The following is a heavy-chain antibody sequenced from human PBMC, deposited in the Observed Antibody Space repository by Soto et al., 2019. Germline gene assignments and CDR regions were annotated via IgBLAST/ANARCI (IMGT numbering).Heavy chain of an antibody. CDR2: IGGSGYGT. Sequence: EVQLLESGGGLVQSGGSLRLSCTVSGITFSTYAMNWVRQSPGRGLEWVAFIGGSGYGTYYADSVKGRFSISRDNSESTLFLQMDNLGGGDPAGYYCAKEIAAAAYVETSPFDLWGQGTLGTVS. CDR1: GITFSTYA. V-gene: IGHV3-23*01. J-gene: IGHJ4*02. CDR3: AKEIAAAAYVETSPFDL. D-gene: IGHD2-2*01.